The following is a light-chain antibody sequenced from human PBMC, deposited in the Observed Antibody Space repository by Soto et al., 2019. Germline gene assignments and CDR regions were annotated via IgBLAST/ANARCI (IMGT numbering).Light chain of an antibody. Sequence: DIQMTQSPSSLSASIGDRVTLTCRSSQIIGNYLNWYQQKPGKATSLLIHSASTLQNGVPSRFSGSGSGTEFTFTISGLQPDDVATSSCQASYTTPLTFGQGTRLE. CDR3: QASYTTPLT. CDR1: QIIGNY. J-gene: IGKJ5*01. CDR2: SAS. V-gene: IGKV1-39*01.